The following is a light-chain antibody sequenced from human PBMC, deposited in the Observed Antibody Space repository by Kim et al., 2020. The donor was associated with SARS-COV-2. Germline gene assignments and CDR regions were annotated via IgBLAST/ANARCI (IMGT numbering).Light chain of an antibody. J-gene: IGKJ1*01. CDR1: QNIDGW. V-gene: IGKV1-5*03. CDR3: QQSHNNWWT. CDR2: KAS. Sequence: DIQMTQSPSALPASVGDRVTITCRASQNIDGWLAWYQQKPGKAPKLLIYKASNLDTGVPSRFSGSGSGTEFTLTISSLQPDDFATYYCQQSHNNWWTFGQGTKVDIK.